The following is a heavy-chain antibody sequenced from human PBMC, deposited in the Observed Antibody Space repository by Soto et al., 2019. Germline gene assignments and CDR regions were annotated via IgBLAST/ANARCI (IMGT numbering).Heavy chain of an antibody. CDR2: ISYDGSNK. Sequence: QVQLVESGGGVVQPGRALRLSCAASGFTFSSYGMHWARQAPGKGLEWVAVISYDGSNKYYADSVKGRFTISRDNSKNSLYLQMNSLRAEDTAVYYCAQDGSGDYYFDFWGQGTLVPVSS. CDR1: GFTFSSYG. D-gene: IGHD4-17*01. V-gene: IGHV3-30*18. J-gene: IGHJ4*02. CDR3: AQDGSGDYYFDF.